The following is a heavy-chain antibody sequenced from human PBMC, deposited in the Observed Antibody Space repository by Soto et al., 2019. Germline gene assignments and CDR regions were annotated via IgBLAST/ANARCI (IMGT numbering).Heavy chain of an antibody. CDR1: GGSISSYY. Sequence: PSETLSLTCTVSGGSISSYYWSWIRQPAGKGLEWIGRIYTSGSTNYNPSLKSRVTMSVDTSKNQFSLKLSSVTAADTAVYYCARGESGVTPYYYYGMDVWGQGTTVTVSS. CDR2: IYTSGST. D-gene: IGHD3-10*01. J-gene: IGHJ6*02. V-gene: IGHV4-4*07. CDR3: ARGESGVTPYYYYGMDV.